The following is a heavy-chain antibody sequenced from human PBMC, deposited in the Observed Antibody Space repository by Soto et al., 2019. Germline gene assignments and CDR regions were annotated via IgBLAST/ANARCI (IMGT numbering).Heavy chain of an antibody. J-gene: IGHJ2*01. D-gene: IGHD7-27*01. V-gene: IGHV4-34*01. CDR3: AISRAGDGWYFDL. CDR1: GGSFSGYY. CDR2: INHSGST. Sequence: QVQLQQWGAGLLKPSETLSLTCAVYGGSFSGYYWSWIRQPPGKGLEWIGEINHSGSTNYNPSLKSRVTISVDTSKNQFLLELSSVLAADTAVYYCAISRAGDGWYFDLWGRGTLVTVSS.